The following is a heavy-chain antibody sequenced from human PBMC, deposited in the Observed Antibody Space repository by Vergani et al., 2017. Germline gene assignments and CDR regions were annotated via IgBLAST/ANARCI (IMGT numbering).Heavy chain of an antibody. Sequence: QVQLVQSGAEVKKPGASVKVSCKASGYTFTNYDINWVRQATGQGLEWMGWMKPNSGNTGYAQKFQGRVTITRNTSINTAYMGLSSLRSEDTAVYYCGRVADFYGLGSRLLDLGGQGILVTVSS. J-gene: IGHJ5*02. D-gene: IGHD3-10*01. CDR1: GYTFTNYD. CDR2: MKPNSGNT. CDR3: GRVADFYGLGSRLLDL. V-gene: IGHV1-8*03.